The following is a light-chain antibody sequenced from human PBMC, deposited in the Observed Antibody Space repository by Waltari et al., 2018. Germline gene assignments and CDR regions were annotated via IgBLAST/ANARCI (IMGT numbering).Light chain of an antibody. CDR3: QQGYTAPLT. CDR1: QNIRSC. Sequence: DIQLTQSPSSLSASEGDRVTSTCRTSQNIRSCLNWYQQSPGKAPNLLFYGASSLQSGIPLRFSGSGYGTDFTCTSSSLQPEDFTTYYCQQGYTAPLTFGGGTKLAIK. V-gene: IGKV1-39*01. CDR2: GAS. J-gene: IGKJ4*01.